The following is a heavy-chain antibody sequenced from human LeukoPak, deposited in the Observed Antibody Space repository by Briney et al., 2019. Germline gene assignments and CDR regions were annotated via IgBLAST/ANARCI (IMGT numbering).Heavy chain of an antibody. CDR2: IYTSGST. J-gene: IGHJ4*02. V-gene: IGHV4-61*02. Sequence: KPSQTLSLTCTVSGGSISSGSYYWSWIRQPPGKGLEWIGRIYTSGSTNYNPSLKSRVTISVDTSKNQFSLKLSSVTAADTAVYYCASQPYYDILTGYSHFDYWGQGTLVTVSS. CDR1: GGSISSGSYY. D-gene: IGHD3-9*01. CDR3: ASQPYYDILTGYSHFDY.